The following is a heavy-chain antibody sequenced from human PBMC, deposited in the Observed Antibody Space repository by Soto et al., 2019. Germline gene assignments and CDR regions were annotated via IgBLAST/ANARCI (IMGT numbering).Heavy chain of an antibody. CDR2: IKTKTQGETT. V-gene: IGHV3-15*07. CDR3: TTGSVEGY. J-gene: IGHJ4*02. Sequence: EVQLVESGGGLVKPGESLRLSCAVSGFTISSAWMNWVRQASGKGLEWVGRIKTKTQGETTDYAAPVKGRFTISRDDSENTLSLQMNSLKIEDTAVYYCTTGSVEGYWGQGTLVTVSS. CDR1: GFTISSAW. D-gene: IGHD1-26*01.